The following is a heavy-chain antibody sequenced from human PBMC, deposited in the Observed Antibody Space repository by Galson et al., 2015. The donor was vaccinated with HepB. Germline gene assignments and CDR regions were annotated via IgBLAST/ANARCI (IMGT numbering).Heavy chain of an antibody. D-gene: IGHD1-7*01. Sequence: SCKASGYDFNKYGLSWLRPAPGQGLEWMGWVSGYGGSANYAPKFQGRVTMTTQKSTGTAFMEMRGLSSDDTAVYYCARDSRLELHLNNYYSYGMDVWGQGTAVIVS. CDR3: ARDSRLELHLNNYYSYGMDV. J-gene: IGHJ6*02. CDR2: VSGYGGSA. V-gene: IGHV1-18*01. CDR1: GYDFNKYG.